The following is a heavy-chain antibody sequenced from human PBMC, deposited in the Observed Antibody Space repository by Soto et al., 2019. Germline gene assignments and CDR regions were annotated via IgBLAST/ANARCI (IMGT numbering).Heavy chain of an antibody. CDR3: ARGPSDYISSWYYFDY. V-gene: IGHV3-23*01. CDR1: GFPFTDYV. D-gene: IGHD6-13*01. CDR2: ISGIDGST. J-gene: IGHJ4*02. Sequence: GSLRPSCAGSGFPFTDYVLSWVRQAPGKGLAWVATISGIDGSTYLADSVKGRLSISRDNSKHTVSLRMNSLSAEDTAVYFCARGPSDYISSWYYFDYWGRGTLVTVSS.